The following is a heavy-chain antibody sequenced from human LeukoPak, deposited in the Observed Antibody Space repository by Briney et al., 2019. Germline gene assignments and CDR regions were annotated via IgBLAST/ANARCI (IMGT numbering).Heavy chain of an antibody. V-gene: IGHV1-8*01. CDR3: ARVALRGSYPSDFDY. CDR1: GYTFTSYD. J-gene: IGHJ4*02. CDR2: MNPNSGNT. Sequence: ASVKVSCKASGYTFTSYDINWVRQAPGQGLEWMGWMNPNSGNTGYAQKFQGRVTMTRNTSISTAYMELSSLRSEDTAVYYCARVALRGSYPSDFDYWGQGTLVTVSS. D-gene: IGHD1-26*01.